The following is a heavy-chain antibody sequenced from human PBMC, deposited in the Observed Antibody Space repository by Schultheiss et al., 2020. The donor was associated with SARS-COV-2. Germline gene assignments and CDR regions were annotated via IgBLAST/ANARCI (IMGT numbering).Heavy chain of an antibody. Sequence: SETLSLTCAVYGGSFSGYYWSWIRQPPGKGLEWIGEINHSGSTNYNPSLKSRVTISVDTSKNQFSLKLSSVTAADTAVYYCAASRGGELVDVGDAFDIWGQGTMVTVSS. CDR3: AASRGGELVDVGDAFDI. CDR2: INHSGST. V-gene: IGHV4-34*01. CDR1: GGSFSGYY. J-gene: IGHJ3*02. D-gene: IGHD2-21*01.